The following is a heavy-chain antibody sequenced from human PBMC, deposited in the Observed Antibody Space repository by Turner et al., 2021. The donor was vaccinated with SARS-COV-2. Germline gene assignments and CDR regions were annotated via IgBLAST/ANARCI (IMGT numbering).Heavy chain of an antibody. CDR1: GYTFTSFY. J-gene: IGHJ4*02. D-gene: IGHD2-2*01. V-gene: IGHV1-46*01. Sequence: QVQLVQSGAEVEKPGASVKVSCKASGYTFTSFYMHWVRQAPVQGLEWMGIINPSGGSTSYAKKFQDRVTMTRDTSTSTVYMELSSLRSEDTAVYYCARDIVLIPATYGFDYWGQGTLVTVSS. CDR2: INPSGGST. CDR3: ARDIVLIPATYGFDY.